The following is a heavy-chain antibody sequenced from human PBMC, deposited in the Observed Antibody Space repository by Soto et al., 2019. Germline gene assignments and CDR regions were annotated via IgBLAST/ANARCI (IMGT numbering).Heavy chain of an antibody. D-gene: IGHD3-22*01. Sequence: GGSLRLSCAASGFTFSSYAMHWVRQAPGKGLEWVAVISYDGNDDYYADSVKGRFTISRDNSNSALYLQMNTLRDEDTAVYYCARGTNYYDNSGFFGYWGQGTLVTVSS. CDR3: ARGTNYYDNSGFFGY. CDR1: GFTFSSYA. V-gene: IGHV3-30*04. J-gene: IGHJ4*02. CDR2: ISYDGNDD.